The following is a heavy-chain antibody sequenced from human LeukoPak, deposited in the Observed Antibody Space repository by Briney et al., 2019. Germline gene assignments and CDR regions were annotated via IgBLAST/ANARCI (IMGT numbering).Heavy chain of an antibody. CDR2: INHSGST. Sequence: SETLSLTCAVYGGPFSGYYWSWIRQPPGKGLEWIGEINHSGSTNYNPSLKSRVTISVDTSKNQFSLKLSSVTAADTAVYYCARGNNYYDSSGFTYWGQGTLVTVSS. CDR3: ARGNNYYDSSGFTY. CDR1: GGPFSGYY. V-gene: IGHV4-34*01. J-gene: IGHJ4*02. D-gene: IGHD3-22*01.